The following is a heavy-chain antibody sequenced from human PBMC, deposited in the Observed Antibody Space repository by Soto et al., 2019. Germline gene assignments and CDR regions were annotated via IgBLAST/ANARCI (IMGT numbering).Heavy chain of an antibody. Sequence: GGSLRLSCAASGFTFDDYAMHWVRQAPGKGLEWVSGISWNSGSIGYADSVEGRFTISRDNAKNSLYLQMNSLRAEDTALYYCAKDRGAAGSGWFDAFDIWGQGTMVTVSS. CDR1: GFTFDDYA. D-gene: IGHD6-19*01. CDR3: AKDRGAAGSGWFDAFDI. CDR2: ISWNSGSI. J-gene: IGHJ3*02. V-gene: IGHV3-9*01.